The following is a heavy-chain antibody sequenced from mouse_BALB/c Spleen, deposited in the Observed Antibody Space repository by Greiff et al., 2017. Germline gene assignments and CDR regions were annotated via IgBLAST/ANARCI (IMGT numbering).Heavy chain of an antibody. Sequence: EVQRVESGGGLVQPGGSLRLSCATSGFTFTDYYMSWVRQSPGKALEWLGFIRNKANGYTTEYSASVKGRFTISRDNSQSILYLQMNTLRAEDSATYCCANDHYYGNSRLAYWGQGTLVTVSA. D-gene: IGHD1-1*01. J-gene: IGHJ3*01. V-gene: IGHV7-3*02. CDR2: IRNKANGYTT. CDR1: GFTFTDYY. CDR3: ANDHYYGNSRLAY.